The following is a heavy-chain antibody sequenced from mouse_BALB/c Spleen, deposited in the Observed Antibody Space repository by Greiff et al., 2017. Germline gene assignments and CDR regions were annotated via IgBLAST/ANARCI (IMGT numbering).Heavy chain of an antibody. CDR1: GYTFTDYN. Sequence: VQLKQSGPELVKPGASVKIPCKASGYTFTDYNMDWVKQSHGKSLEWIGDINPNNGGTIYNQKFKGKATLTVDKSSSTAYMELRSLTSEDTAVYYCARRGNRYDFAMDYWGQGTSVTVSS. CDR3: ARRGNRYDFAMDY. J-gene: IGHJ4*01. CDR2: INPNNGGT. D-gene: IGHD2-14*01. V-gene: IGHV1-18*01.